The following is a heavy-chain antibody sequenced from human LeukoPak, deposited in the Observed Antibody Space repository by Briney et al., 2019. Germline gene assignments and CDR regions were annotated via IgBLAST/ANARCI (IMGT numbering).Heavy chain of an antibody. Sequence: PSETLSLTCTVSGGSISSSGYYWGWIRQPPGKALEWIVSFYYSGYTYYNPSLKSRVTISVDTSKNHFSLRANSVTAADTAVYYCARHDLWGQGTLVTVSS. J-gene: IGHJ4*02. CDR3: ARHDL. V-gene: IGHV4-39*01. CDR1: GGSISSSGYY. CDR2: FYYSGYT.